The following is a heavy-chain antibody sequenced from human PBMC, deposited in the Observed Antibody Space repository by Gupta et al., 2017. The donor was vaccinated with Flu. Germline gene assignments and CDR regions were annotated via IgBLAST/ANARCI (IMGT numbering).Heavy chain of an antibody. V-gene: IGHV1-18*01. CDR2: SSAYNGKT. D-gene: IGHD3-22*01. CDR1: GDTFTSYG. Sequence: HVQLVQSGAEGKKAEASGEVSSKASGDTFTSYGIRWVRQAPGQGLGGLGWSSAYNGKTKHAQKLQVRVTMTTDTSTSTAHMVLRGMRSDDRAVDYCARSYYVSSGTGDAFDIRGQGTLVTVSS. CDR3: ARSYYVSSGTGDAFDI. J-gene: IGHJ3*02.